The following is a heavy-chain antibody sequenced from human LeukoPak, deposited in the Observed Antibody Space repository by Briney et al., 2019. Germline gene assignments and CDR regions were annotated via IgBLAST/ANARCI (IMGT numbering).Heavy chain of an antibody. CDR3: ARERGPIAAAGTGLFDY. D-gene: IGHD6-13*01. J-gene: IGHJ4*02. V-gene: IGHV3-7*01. CDR2: IKQDGSEK. Sequence: PGGSLRLSCAGSGFTFSDFWMTWVRQTPGKGLEWVANIKQDGSEKYYVDSVKGRFTISRDNAKNSLYLQMNSLRAEDTAVYYCARERGPIAAAGTGLFDYWGQGTLVTVSS. CDR1: GFTFSDFW.